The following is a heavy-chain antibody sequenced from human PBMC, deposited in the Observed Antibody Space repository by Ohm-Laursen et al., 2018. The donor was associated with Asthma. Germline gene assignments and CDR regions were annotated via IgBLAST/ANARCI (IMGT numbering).Heavy chain of an antibody. CDR1: GGSISSYY. D-gene: IGHD2-2*01. CDR2: IYYSGST. J-gene: IGHJ6*02. V-gene: IGHV4-59*01. CDR3: ESGFGYCSSTSCYGGGMDV. Sequence: GTLSLTCTVSGGSISSYYWSWIRPPPGQGLEWIGYIYYSGSTNYNPSLKSRVTISVDTSKNQFSLKLSSVTAADTAVYYCESGFGYCSSTSCYGGGMDVWGQGTTVTVSS.